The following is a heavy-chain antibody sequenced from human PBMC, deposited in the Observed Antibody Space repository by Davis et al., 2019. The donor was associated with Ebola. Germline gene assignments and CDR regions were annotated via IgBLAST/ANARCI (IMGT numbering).Heavy chain of an antibody. CDR3: ARAGDFWSGRNYYQYYGVDV. V-gene: IGHV4-30-4*01. CDR1: NGSISSGDYY. Sequence: MPSETLSLTCTVSNGSISSGDYYWSWIRQPPGKGLEWIGYIYWSGSTYYNPSLKSRLTISLDTSKNQFSLKLTSVTAADTAVYYCARAGDFWSGRNYYQYYGVDVWGQGTTVTVSS. J-gene: IGHJ6*02. D-gene: IGHD3-3*01. CDR2: IYWSGST.